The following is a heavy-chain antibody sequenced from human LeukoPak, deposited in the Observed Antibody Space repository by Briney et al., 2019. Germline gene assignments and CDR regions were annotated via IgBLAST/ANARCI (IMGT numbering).Heavy chain of an antibody. V-gene: IGHV4-39*02. J-gene: IGHJ3*02. Sequence: SETLSLTCTVSGGSISSSSYYWGWIRQPPGKGLEWIGSIYYSGSTYYNPSLKSRVTISVDTSKNQFSLKLSSVTAADTAVYYCARDSVGGGDDAFDIWGQGTMVTVSS. CDR1: GGSISSSSYY. CDR3: ARDSVGGGDDAFDI. D-gene: IGHD3-16*01. CDR2: IYYSGST.